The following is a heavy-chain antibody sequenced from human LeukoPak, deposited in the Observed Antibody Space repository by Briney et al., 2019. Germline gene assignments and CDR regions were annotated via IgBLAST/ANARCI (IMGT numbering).Heavy chain of an antibody. J-gene: IGHJ5*02. CDR1: GGSISSYY. CDR3: AMQHSSGYYNWFDP. CDR2: IYTSGTT. V-gene: IGHV4-4*07. D-gene: IGHD3-22*01. Sequence: PSETLSLTCTVSGGSISSYYWSWIRQPAGKGLEWIGRIYTSGTTNYNPSLKSRLTMSVDTSMNQFSLKLSSVTAADTAMYYCAMQHSSGYYNWFDPWGQGTLVTVSS.